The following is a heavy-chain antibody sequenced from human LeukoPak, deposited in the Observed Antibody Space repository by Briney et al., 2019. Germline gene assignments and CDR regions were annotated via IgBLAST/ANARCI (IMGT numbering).Heavy chain of an antibody. CDR3: ARQRGKVDTAREYDY. CDR2: IYPGDSDT. J-gene: IGHJ4*02. D-gene: IGHD5-18*01. CDR1: GYSFTSYW. Sequence: GESLKISCKGSGYSFTSYWIGWVRQMPGKGLEWMGIIYPGDSDTRYSPSFQGQVTISADKSISTAYLQWSSLKASDTAMYYCARQRGKVDTAREYDYWGQGTLVTVSS. V-gene: IGHV5-51*01.